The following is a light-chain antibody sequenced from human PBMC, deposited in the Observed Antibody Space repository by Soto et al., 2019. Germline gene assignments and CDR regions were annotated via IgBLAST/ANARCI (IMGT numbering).Light chain of an antibody. J-gene: IGKJ1*01. Sequence: DIQMTQSPSSLSESAGASVTITCRASQGISTYLNWYQQKPGKAPKLLIYAASSLQSGVPSRFSGSGSETDFTLTISSLQPEDFATYSCQQSYSTTWTFGQGTKVDIK. CDR3: QQSYSTTWT. CDR2: AAS. CDR1: QGISTY. V-gene: IGKV1-39*01.